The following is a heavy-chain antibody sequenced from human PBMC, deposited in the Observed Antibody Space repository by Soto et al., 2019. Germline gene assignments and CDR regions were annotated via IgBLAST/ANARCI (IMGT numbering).Heavy chain of an antibody. CDR1: GLSVSNNH. Sequence: VQLVESGGGLIQPGGSLRLSCAASGLSVSNNHMTWVRQAPGKRLEWVSLIHGGGSAYYADSVKGRFTISRDNSKNTLYLQMDSLRAEDTAIYYCAGRLTTAASLDYWGQGTLVTVSS. V-gene: IGHV3-53*01. CDR3: AGRLTTAASLDY. J-gene: IGHJ4*02. CDR2: IHGGGSA. D-gene: IGHD1-1*01.